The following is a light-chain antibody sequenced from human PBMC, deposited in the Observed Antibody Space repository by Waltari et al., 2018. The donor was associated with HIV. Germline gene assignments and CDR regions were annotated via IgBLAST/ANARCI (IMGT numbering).Light chain of an antibody. V-gene: IGLV3-1*01. CDR1: KLGDKY. CDR2: EDN. CDR3: QAWDSGTVV. J-gene: IGLJ2*01. Sequence: SYELAQPPSVSVSLGQTASISCSGDKLGDKYVSWYSQRPGQSPVLVIYEDNKRPSGIPDRVSGSNSGETGTLTISGTQAVDEADYYCQAWDSGTVVFGGGTKLTVL.